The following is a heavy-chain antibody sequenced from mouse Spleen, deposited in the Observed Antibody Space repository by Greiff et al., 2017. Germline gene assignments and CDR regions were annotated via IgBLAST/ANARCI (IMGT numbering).Heavy chain of an antibody. CDR3: TGGGNLYFDY. CDR2: IRLKSDNYAT. CDR1: GFTFSNYW. J-gene: IGHJ2*01. V-gene: IGHV6-3*01. Sequence: EVKLVESGGGLVQPGGSMKLSCVASGFTFSNYWMNWVRQSPEKGLEWVAQIRLKSDNYATHYAESVKGRFTISRDDSKSSVYLQMNNLRAEDTGIYYCTGGGNLYFDYWGQGTTLTVSS.